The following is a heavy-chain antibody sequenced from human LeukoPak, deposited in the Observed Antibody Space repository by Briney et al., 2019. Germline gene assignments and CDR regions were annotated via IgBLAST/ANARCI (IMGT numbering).Heavy chain of an antibody. D-gene: IGHD3-16*01. V-gene: IGHV3-11*05. Sequence: GGSLRLSCAASGFTFSDYYMSWIRQAPGKGLERVSYISTSSSSTNYADPVKGRFTISRDNAKNSLFLQMNSLRAEDTAVYYCARDRGGAAAYWGQGTLVTVSS. CDR3: ARDRGGAAAY. CDR2: ISTSSSST. CDR1: GFTFSDYY. J-gene: IGHJ4*02.